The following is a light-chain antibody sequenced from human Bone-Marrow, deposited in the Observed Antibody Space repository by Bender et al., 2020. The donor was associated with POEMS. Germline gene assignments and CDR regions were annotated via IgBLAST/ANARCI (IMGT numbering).Light chain of an antibody. CDR1: SDDVGGFNY. Sequence: QSALTQPASVSGSPGQSLTISCTGTSDDVGGFNYVSWFQQYPGKAPKLIIYEVSRRPSGVSERFSGSKSGNTASLIISGLQAEDEADYSCQSFDTSLSGWVFGAGTKLTV. CDR2: EVS. J-gene: IGLJ3*02. CDR3: QSFDTSLSGWV. V-gene: IGLV2-14*01.